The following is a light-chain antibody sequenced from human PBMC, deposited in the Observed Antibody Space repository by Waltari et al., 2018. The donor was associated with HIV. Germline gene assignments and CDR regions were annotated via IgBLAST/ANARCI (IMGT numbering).Light chain of an antibody. J-gene: IGKJ3*01. CDR2: ATS. CDR1: QNINSY. CDR3: QQSYSTPWT. Sequence: DIQMTQSPSPLSASVGDRVTLTCRASQNINSYLNWYQQRPGKAPELLIYATSSLQSGVPSRFSGSGSGTDFTLTISSLQPEDFATYYCQQSYSTPWTFGPGTKVDVK. V-gene: IGKV1-39*01.